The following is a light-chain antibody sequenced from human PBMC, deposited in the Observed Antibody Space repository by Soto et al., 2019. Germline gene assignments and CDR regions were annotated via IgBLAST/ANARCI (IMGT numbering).Light chain of an antibody. Sequence: QSALTQPASVSGSPGQSITISCTGTSSDVGGFNYVSWYQHHPGKAPKLIIFEVTNRPSGVSNRFSGSKSGNTASLTISGLQAQDEADYYCVSYISSNTLGVFGTGTKVTVL. CDR3: VSYISSNTLGV. V-gene: IGLV2-14*01. CDR2: EVT. J-gene: IGLJ1*01. CDR1: SSDVGGFNY.